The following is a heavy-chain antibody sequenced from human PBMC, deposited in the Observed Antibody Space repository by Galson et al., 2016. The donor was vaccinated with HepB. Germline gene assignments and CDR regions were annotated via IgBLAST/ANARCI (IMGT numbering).Heavy chain of an antibody. V-gene: IGHV4-59*01. D-gene: IGHD4-23*01. J-gene: IGHJ3*01. CDR3: ARDQPAYGGHDF. CDR2: IFYSGST. CDR1: GDSLTWYY. Sequence: SETLSLTCTVFGDSLTWYYWSWIRQPPGKGLEWLGYIFYSGSTYYNPSLESRVTISVDTSKKEFSLKMNSVTAADTAVYYCARDQPAYGGHDFWGRGTMVIVSS.